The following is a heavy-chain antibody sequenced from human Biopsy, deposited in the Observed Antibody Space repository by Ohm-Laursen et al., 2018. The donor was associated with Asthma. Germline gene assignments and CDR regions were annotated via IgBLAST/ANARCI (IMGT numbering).Heavy chain of an antibody. CDR3: ARCQVGYSSGWSLLLKKIYYSGMDV. J-gene: IGHJ6*02. D-gene: IGHD6-19*01. Sequence: GASVKVSCKTPGGTFSNFAISWVRQAPGQGLEWLGGTMTVFGTTNYAQQFQGRVTITADESTSTAYMEVTSLRSEDTAIYYCARCQVGYSSGWSLLLKKIYYSGMDVWGQGTAVTVSS. CDR1: GGTFSNFA. CDR2: TMTVFGTT. V-gene: IGHV1-69*13.